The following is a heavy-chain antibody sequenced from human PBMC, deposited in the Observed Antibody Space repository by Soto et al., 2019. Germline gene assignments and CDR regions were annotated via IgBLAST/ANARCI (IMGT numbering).Heavy chain of an antibody. CDR2: IYYSGST. CDR1: GGSISSGGYY. J-gene: IGHJ6*02. Sequence: QVQLQESGPGLVKPSQTLSLTCTVSGGSISSGGYYWSWIRQHPGKGLEWIGYIYYSGSTYYNPSLKSRVTISVDTSKNQFSRKLSSVTAADTAVYYCARFSPTNTLYYYYGMDVWGQGTTVTVSS. CDR3: ARFSPTNTLYYYYGMDV. D-gene: IGHD2-8*01. V-gene: IGHV4-31*03.